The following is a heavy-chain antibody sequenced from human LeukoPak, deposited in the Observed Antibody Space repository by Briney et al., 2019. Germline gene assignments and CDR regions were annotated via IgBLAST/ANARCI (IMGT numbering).Heavy chain of an antibody. J-gene: IGHJ3*02. CDR3: ASGKILGAFDI. V-gene: IGHV4-59*01. D-gene: IGHD7-27*01. CDR1: GGSISSYY. Sequence: SETLSLTCTVSGGSISSYYWSWTRQPPGKGLEWIGYIYYSGRTNYNPSLKSRVTISVDTSKNQFSLRLSSVTAADTAVYYCASGKILGAFDIWGEGTMVSVSS. CDR2: IYYSGRT.